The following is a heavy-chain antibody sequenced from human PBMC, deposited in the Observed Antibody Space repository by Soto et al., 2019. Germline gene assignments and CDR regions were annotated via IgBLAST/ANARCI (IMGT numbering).Heavy chain of an antibody. J-gene: IGHJ4*02. V-gene: IGHV4-31*03. CDR2: IYYSGST. CDR1: GGSISSGGYY. Sequence: SETLSLTCTVFGGSISSGGYYWSWIRQHPGKGLEWIGYIYYSGSTYYNPSLKSRVTISVDTSKNQFSLKLSSVTAADTAVYYCARGIAAAGKIDYWGQGTLVTVSS. CDR3: ARGIAAAGKIDY. D-gene: IGHD6-13*01.